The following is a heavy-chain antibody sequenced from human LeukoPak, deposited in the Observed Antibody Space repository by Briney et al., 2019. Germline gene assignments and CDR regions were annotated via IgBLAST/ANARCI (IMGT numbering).Heavy chain of an antibody. Sequence: GRSLRLSCAAPGFTFDSYSMHWVRQAPGKGLEWVSVIIYHGTNAHYADSVKGRFTVSRDNSRNTLFLQMNSLRPDDTVVYYCARDPGTRYSVKVGYYFDYWGQGTLVTVSS. CDR2: IIYHGTNA. J-gene: IGHJ4*02. CDR3: ARDPGTRYSVKVGYYFDY. D-gene: IGHD1-26*01. CDR1: GFTFDSYS. V-gene: IGHV3-30-3*01.